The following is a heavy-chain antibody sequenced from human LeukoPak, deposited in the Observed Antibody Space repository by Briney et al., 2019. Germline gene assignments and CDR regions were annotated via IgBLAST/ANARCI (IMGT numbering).Heavy chain of an antibody. CDR1: GYTFAGYY. D-gene: IGHD4-23*01. V-gene: IGHV1-2*02. CDR3: ARDDYGGNRNWFDP. J-gene: IGHJ5*02. CDR2: INPSSGGT. Sequence: ASVKVSCKASGYTFAGYYMHWVRQVPGQGLEWMGWINPSSGGTNYAQNFQGRVTMTRDTSSSTAYMELSRLRSDDTAVYFCARDDYGGNRNWFDPWGQGTLVTVSS.